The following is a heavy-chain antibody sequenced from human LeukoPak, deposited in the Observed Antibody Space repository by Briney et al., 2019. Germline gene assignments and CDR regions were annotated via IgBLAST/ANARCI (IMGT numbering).Heavy chain of an antibody. Sequence: PGGSLRLSCAASGFTFSSYEMNWVRQAPGKGLEWVSAISGSGGSTYYADSVKGRFTISRDNSKNTLYLQMNSLRAEDTAVYYCAKNYLRYFDRPEFDYWGQGTLVTVSS. V-gene: IGHV3-23*01. CDR2: ISGSGGST. J-gene: IGHJ4*02. CDR1: GFTFSSYE. CDR3: AKNYLRYFDRPEFDY. D-gene: IGHD3-9*01.